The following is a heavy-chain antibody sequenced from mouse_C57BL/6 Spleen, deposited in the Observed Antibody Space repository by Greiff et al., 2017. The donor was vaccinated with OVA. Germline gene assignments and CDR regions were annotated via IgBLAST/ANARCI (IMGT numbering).Heavy chain of an antibody. Sequence: QVQLKQPGAELVRPGTSVKLSCKASGYTFTSYWMHWVKQRPGQGLEWIGVIAPSDSYTNYNQKFKGKATLTVDTSSSTAYMQLSSLTSEDSAVYYCARRGGIPKAMDYWGQGTSVTVSS. CDR2: IAPSDSYT. J-gene: IGHJ4*01. CDR1: GYTFTSYW. CDR3: ARRGGIPKAMDY. D-gene: IGHD2-14*01. V-gene: IGHV1-59*01.